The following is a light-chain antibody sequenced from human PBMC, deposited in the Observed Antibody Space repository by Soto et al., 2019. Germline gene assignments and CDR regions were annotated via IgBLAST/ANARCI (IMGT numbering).Light chain of an antibody. J-gene: IGKJ4*01. CDR3: QQYDTSPLT. Sequence: EIVLTQSPGTLSLSPGEGATLSCRASQSVHKNYVGWYKQKTGQAPRLLIYDVSNRATAVPDRFSGSGSETDVTLTISGLEPEDFAVYYCQQYDTSPLTFGGGTKVEIK. CDR2: DVS. V-gene: IGKV3-20*01. CDR1: QSVHKNY.